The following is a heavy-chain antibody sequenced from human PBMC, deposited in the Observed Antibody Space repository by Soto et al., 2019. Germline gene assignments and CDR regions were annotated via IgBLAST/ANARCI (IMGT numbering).Heavy chain of an antibody. Sequence: ESGGGLVQPGGSLRLSCVASGFTFIRYAMHWVRQAPGKGLQYVSAISSNGGSTDYANSVKGRFTISRDTSKNTLYLQMGSLRAEDMAVYYCARGGRGYEFDCWGQGTLVTVSS. D-gene: IGHD5-12*01. CDR1: GFTFIRYA. CDR2: ISSNGGST. J-gene: IGHJ4*02. CDR3: ARGGRGYEFDC. V-gene: IGHV3-64*01.